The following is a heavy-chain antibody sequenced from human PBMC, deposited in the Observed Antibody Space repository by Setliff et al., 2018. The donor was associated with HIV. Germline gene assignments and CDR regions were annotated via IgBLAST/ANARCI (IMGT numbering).Heavy chain of an antibody. CDR2: INLNTGGT. D-gene: IGHD3-10*01. Sequence: GASVKVSCKTSGYTFTDYYMQWVRQAPGQGLEWMGWINLNTGGTKYPQKFQGRVTMTTDTSTSTVYMELRSLRSDDTAVYYCARDKNFGSGSYRILDSWGQGTLVTVSS. CDR3: ARDKNFGSGSYRILDS. CDR1: GYTFTDYY. J-gene: IGHJ4*02. V-gene: IGHV1-2*02.